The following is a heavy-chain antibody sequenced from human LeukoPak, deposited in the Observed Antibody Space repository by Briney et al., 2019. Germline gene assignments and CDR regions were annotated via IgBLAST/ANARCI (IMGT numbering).Heavy chain of an antibody. Sequence: PGESLKISCKGSGYSFTSFWIGWVRQMPGKGLEWMGIIYLGDSDTRYSPPFQGQVTISADKSITTAYLQWSSLKASDTAMYYCARDTSSGYYYDAFDIWGQGTMVTVSS. D-gene: IGHD3-22*01. CDR1: GYSFTSFW. CDR2: IYLGDSDT. V-gene: IGHV5-51*01. CDR3: ARDTSSGYYYDAFDI. J-gene: IGHJ3*02.